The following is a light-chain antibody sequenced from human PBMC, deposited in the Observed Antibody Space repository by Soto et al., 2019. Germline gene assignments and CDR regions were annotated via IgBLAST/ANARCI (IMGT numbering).Light chain of an antibody. V-gene: IGLV1-44*01. CDR1: RASIGSNT. Sequence: QSVLTQPPSASGTPGQRVTISCSGSRASIGSNTVTWYQHLPGAAPKLLVYNNNQRPSGVPDRFSGSKSDTSASLAISGLQFEDEAVYYCAAWDDSLSGPVFGGGTKVHRP. CDR3: AAWDDSLSGPV. CDR2: NNN. J-gene: IGLJ3*02.